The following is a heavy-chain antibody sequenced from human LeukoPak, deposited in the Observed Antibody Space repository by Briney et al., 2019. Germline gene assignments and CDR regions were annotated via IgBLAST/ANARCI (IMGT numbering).Heavy chain of an antibody. CDR2: IYHSGST. D-gene: IGHD2-21*01. CDR3: ASFHCCGDCYDY. Sequence: SETLSLTCGVSGYSISSGYYWGWIRQPPGKGLEWIGSIYHSGSTYYNPSLKSRVTISVDTSKNQFSLKLSSVTAADTAVYYCASFHCCGDCYDYWGQGTLVTVSS. CDR1: GYSISSGYY. V-gene: IGHV4-38-2*01. J-gene: IGHJ4*02.